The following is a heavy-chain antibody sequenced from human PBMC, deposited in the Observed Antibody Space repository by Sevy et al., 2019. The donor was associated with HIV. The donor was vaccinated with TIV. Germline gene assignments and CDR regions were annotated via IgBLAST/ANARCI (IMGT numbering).Heavy chain of an antibody. Sequence: GGSLRLSCAXSXFXFSSFTLHWVRQAPGKGLEWVALISYDGNNNYYVDSVKGRFTISRDNSKNTLYLQLNSLRAEDTAVXYCAREXMTFGXVPXGAFDXXGQGTLVTVSS. CDR2: ISYDGNNN. V-gene: IGHV3-30*04. CDR1: XFXFSSFT. D-gene: IGHD3-3*01. J-gene: IGHJ4*02. CDR3: AREXMTFGXVPXGAFDX.